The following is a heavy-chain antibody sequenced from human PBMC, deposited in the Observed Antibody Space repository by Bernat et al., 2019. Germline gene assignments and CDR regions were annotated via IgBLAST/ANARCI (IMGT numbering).Heavy chain of an antibody. CDR1: GFTFSSYS. CDR2: ISSSSSYI. D-gene: IGHD6-25*01. V-gene: IGHV3-21*01. Sequence: EVQLVESGGGLVKPGGSLRLSCAASGFTFSSYSMNWVRPAPGKGLEWVSSISSSSSYIYYADSVKGRFTISRDNAKNSLYLQMNSLRAEDTAVYYCAGRGVDWYFDLWGRGTLVTVSS. CDR3: AGRGVDWYFDL. J-gene: IGHJ2*01.